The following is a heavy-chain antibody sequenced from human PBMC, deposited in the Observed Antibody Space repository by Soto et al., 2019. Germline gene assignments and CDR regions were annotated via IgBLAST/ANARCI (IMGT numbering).Heavy chain of an antibody. CDR3: ARGLARKYYYGMDV. CDR2: IYTSGST. D-gene: IGHD6-19*01. CDR1: GGSISSYY. J-gene: IGHJ6*02. Sequence: ASETLSLTCTVSGGSISSYYWSWIRQPAGKGLEWIGRIYTSGSTNYNPSLKSRVTMSVDTSKNQFSLKLSSVTAADTAVYYCARGLARKYYYGMDVWGQGTTVTVSS. V-gene: IGHV4-4*07.